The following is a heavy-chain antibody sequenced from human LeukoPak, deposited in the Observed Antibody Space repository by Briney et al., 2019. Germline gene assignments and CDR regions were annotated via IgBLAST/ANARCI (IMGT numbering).Heavy chain of an antibody. V-gene: IGHV6-1*01. J-gene: IGHJ3*02. Sequence: SQTLSLTCAISGDSVSSNSAAWNWIRQSTSRGLEWLGRTYYRSKWFNDYAVSVRSRITINSDTSKNQFSLQLNSVTPEDTAVYYSARDRASAFDIWGQGTMVTVSS. CDR1: GDSVSSNSAA. CDR2: TYYRSKWFN. CDR3: ARDRASAFDI. D-gene: IGHD1-26*01.